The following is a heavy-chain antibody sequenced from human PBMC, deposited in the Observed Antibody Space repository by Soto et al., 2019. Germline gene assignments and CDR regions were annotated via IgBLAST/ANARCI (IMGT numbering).Heavy chain of an antibody. CDR1: GFTFGDYW. J-gene: IGHJ4*02. CDR3: AKLGSGYYTGLYFDY. Sequence: LRLSCAASGFTFGDYWMSWVRQAPGKGLEWVAHIKKDGSENYYVDSVTGRFTVSRDNTKNSLYLQMNSLRAEDTAVYYCAKLGSGYYTGLYFDYWGQGTLVTVSS. D-gene: IGHD3-3*01. CDR2: IKKDGSEN. V-gene: IGHV3-7*03.